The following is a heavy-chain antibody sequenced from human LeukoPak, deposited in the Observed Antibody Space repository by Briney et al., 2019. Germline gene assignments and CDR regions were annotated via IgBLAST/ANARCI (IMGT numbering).Heavy chain of an antibody. CDR2: INHSGST. CDR1: GGSLSGYY. CDR3: ARVTPRYCSGDCYSYYYYYMDV. D-gene: IGHD2-21*02. J-gene: IGHJ6*03. V-gene: IGHV4-34*01. Sequence: SGTLSLTCAVYGGSLSGYYWSWIRQPPGKGLEWIGEINHSGSTNYNPSLKSRVTISVDTSKNQFSLKLSSVTAADTAVYYCARVTPRYCSGDCYSYYYYYMDVWGKGTTVTVSS.